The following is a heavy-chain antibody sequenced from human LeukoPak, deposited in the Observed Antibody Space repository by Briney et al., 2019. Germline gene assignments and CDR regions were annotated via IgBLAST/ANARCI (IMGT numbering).Heavy chain of an antibody. CDR2: IKQDGSAR. J-gene: IGHJ4*02. D-gene: IGHD7-27*01. V-gene: IGHV3-7*01. CDR3: ARDDPWGYYDS. Sequence: GGSLRLSCAASGFTFTNFWMTWIRQAPGKGLEWVANIKQDGSARNHVDSVKGRFTTSRDNAKNSVFLEMNSLRDEDTAVYYCARDDPWGYYDSWGQGTLVTVSS. CDR1: GFTFTNFW.